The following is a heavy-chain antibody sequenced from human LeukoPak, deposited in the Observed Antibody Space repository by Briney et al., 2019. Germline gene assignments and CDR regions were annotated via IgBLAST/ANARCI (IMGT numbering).Heavy chain of an antibody. CDR1: GFTFSSYG. J-gene: IGHJ4*02. Sequence: GRALRLSCAASGFTFSSYGMHWVRQAPGKGLEWVAVISYDGSNKYYADSVKGRFTISRDNSKNTLYLQMNSLRAEDTAVYYCASGYSGYIYGDYWGQGTLVTVSS. CDR3: ASGYSGYIYGDY. D-gene: IGHD5-12*01. CDR2: ISYDGSNK. V-gene: IGHV3-30*19.